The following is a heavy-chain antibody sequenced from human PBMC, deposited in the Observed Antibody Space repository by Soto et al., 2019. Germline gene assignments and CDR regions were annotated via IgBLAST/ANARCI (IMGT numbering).Heavy chain of an antibody. CDR2: IYYSGST. V-gene: IGHV4-39*01. CDR3: AGYDYGDYRADY. J-gene: IGHJ4*02. Sequence: QLQLQESGPGLVKPSETLSLTCTVSGGSISSSSYYWGWIRQPPGKGLEWIGSIYYSGSTYYNPSLKSRVTISVHTSKNQFSLKLSSVNAADTAVYYCAGYDYGDYRADYWGQGTLVTVSS. CDR1: GGSISSSSYY. D-gene: IGHD4-17*01.